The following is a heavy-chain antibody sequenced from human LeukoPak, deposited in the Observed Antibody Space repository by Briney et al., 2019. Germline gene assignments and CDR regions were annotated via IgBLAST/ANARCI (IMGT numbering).Heavy chain of an antibody. J-gene: IGHJ6*02. CDR2: ISSSSSYI. CDR1: GFTFSSYA. D-gene: IGHD3-10*02. Sequence: GGSLRLSCAASGFTFSSYAMSWVRQAPGKGLEWVSSISSSSSYIYYADSVKGRFTISRDNAKNSLYLQMNSLRAEDTAVYYCGRVMLVGPNYYGRDAWAQGPTVTAS. V-gene: IGHV3-21*01. CDR3: GRVMLVGPNYYGRDA.